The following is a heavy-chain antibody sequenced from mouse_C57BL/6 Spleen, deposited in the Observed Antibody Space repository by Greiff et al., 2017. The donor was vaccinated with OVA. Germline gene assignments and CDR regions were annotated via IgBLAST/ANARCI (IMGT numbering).Heavy chain of an antibody. CDR2: ISSGSSTI. CDR3: ARTGRGYFDY. CDR1: GFTFSDYG. J-gene: IGHJ2*01. V-gene: IGHV5-17*01. Sequence: EVQLQQSGGGLVKPGGSLKLSCAASGFTFSDYGMHWVRQAPEKGLEWVAYISSGSSTIYYADTVKGRFTISRDNAKNTLFLQMTSLRSEDTAMYYCARTGRGYFDYWGQGTTLTVSS. D-gene: IGHD4-1*01.